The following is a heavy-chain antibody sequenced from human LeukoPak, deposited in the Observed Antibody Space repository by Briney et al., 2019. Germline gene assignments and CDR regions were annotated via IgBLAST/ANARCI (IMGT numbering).Heavy chain of an antibody. V-gene: IGHV1-2*02. J-gene: IGHJ4*02. CDR2: INPNSGGT. D-gene: IGHD6-13*01. Sequence: GASVKVSCKASGYTFTGYYMHWVRQDSGQRLEWMGWINPNSGGTNYAQKFQGRVTMTRDTSISTAYMELSRLRSDDTAVYYCARVRGGGSTLAPWGQGTLVTVSS. CDR1: GYTFTGYY. CDR3: ARVRGGGSTLAP.